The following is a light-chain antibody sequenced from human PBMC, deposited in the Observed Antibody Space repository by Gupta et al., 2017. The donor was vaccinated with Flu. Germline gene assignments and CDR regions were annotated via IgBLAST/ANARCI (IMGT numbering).Light chain of an antibody. CDR1: TRDVGGYND. Sequence: QSALTQPVAPSGSPGQSLSLSCTGTTRDVGGYNDVAWYHQHPAKAPKLIIFQVSNRPSGVSNRFSGSKSGNTASLTISGLQADDEADYYCSSYTSSSTYVFGTGTKVAVL. J-gene: IGLJ1*01. V-gene: IGLV2-14*01. CDR2: QVS. CDR3: SSYTSSSTYV.